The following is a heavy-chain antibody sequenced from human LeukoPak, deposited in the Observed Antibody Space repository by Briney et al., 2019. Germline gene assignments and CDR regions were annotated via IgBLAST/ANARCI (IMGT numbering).Heavy chain of an antibody. CDR1: GFTFSSYG. Sequence: GGSLRLSCAASGFTFSSYGMHWVRQAPGKGLEWVAVISYDGSNKYYADSVKGRFTISRDNSKNTLYLQMNSLRAEDTAVYYCAKDTKTGAVRGGSMDVWGKGTTVTVSS. CDR3: AKDTKTGAVRGGSMDV. D-gene: IGHD3-10*01. J-gene: IGHJ6*03. V-gene: IGHV3-30*18. CDR2: ISYDGSNK.